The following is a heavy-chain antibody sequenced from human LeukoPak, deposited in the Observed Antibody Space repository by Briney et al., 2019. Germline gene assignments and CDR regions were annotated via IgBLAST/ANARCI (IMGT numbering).Heavy chain of an antibody. CDR1: GYTFTGYY. CDR3: ARRIRGAPTDY. Sequence: GASVKVSCKASGYTFTGYYMHWVRQAPGQGLEWMGWINPNSGGTNYAQKFQGRVTMTRDTSISTAYMELSDLTSEDTAVYYCARRIRGAPTDYWGQGTLVTVSS. J-gene: IGHJ4*02. CDR2: INPNSGGT. V-gene: IGHV1-2*02. D-gene: IGHD3-10*01.